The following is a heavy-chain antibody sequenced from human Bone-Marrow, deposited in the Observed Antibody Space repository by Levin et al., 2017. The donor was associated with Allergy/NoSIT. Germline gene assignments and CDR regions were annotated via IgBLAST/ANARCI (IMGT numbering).Heavy chain of an antibody. CDR3: ARLGDAALSYWYFDL. J-gene: IGHJ2*01. CDR1: GGSIRTHY. D-gene: IGHD3-16*01. Sequence: SQTLSLTCTVSGGSIRTHYWSWIRQSPGKGLEWIGYLSNTGNTNSNPSLNSRVSISADTSKNQFSLQLTSVTAADTAVYFCARLGDAALSYWYFDLWGRGALVTVSS. V-gene: IGHV4-59*08. CDR2: LSNTGNT.